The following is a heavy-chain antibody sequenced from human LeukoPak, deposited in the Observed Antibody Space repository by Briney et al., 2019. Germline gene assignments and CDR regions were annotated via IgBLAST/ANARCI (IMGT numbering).Heavy chain of an antibody. D-gene: IGHD3-9*01. CDR3: ASQYYDILTGYVDY. CDR2: IYTSGST. V-gene: IGHV4-4*07. J-gene: IGHJ4*02. Sequence: PSETLSLTCTVSGGSISSYYWSWIRQPAGKGLEWIGRIYTSGSTNYNPSLKSRVTMSVDTSKNQFSLKLSSVTAADTAVYYCASQYYDILTGYVDYWGQGTLVTVSS. CDR1: GGSISSYY.